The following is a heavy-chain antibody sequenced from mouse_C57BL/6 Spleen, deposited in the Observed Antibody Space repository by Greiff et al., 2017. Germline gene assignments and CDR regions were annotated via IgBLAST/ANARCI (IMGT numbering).Heavy chain of an antibody. CDR2: IYPGSGST. D-gene: IGHD1-1*01. V-gene: IGHV1-55*01. CDR1: GYTFTSYW. Sequence: VQLQQPGAELVKPGASVKMSCKASGYTFTSYWITWVKQRPGQGLEWIGDIYPGSGSTNYNEKFKSKATLTVDTSSSTAYMQLSSLTSEDSAVYYCARRREASRYDYYAMDYWGQGTSVTVSS. CDR3: ARRREASRYDYYAMDY. J-gene: IGHJ4*01.